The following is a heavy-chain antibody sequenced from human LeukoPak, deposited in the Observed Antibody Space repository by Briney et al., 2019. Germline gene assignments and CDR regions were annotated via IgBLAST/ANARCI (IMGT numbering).Heavy chain of an antibody. CDR3: ATDRGYSGYGTFDY. CDR2: ISGDGGTT. J-gene: IGHJ4*02. CDR1: GFTFSDYA. V-gene: IGHV3-23*01. Sequence: GGSLRLSCAASGFTFSDYAMAWVRQAPGKGPEWVATISGDGGTTYYADYVKGRFTISRDDSTDTLYLQMNSLTAADSALYYCATDRGYSGYGTFDYRGQGTLVSVSS. D-gene: IGHD5-12*01.